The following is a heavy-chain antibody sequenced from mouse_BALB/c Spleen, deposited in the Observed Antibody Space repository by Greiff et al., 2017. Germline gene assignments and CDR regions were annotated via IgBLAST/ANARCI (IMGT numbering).Heavy chain of an antibody. J-gene: IGHJ1*01. CDR1: GFSLTSYG. CDR3: ARDPSYGNDPWYFDV. D-gene: IGHD2-9*01. CDR2: IWAGGST. Sequence: QVQLKESGPGLVAPSQSLSITCTVSGFSLTSYGVHWVRQPPGKGLEWLGVIWAGGSTNYNSALMSRLSISKDNSKSQVFLKMNSLQTDDTAMYYSARDPSYGNDPWYFDVWGAGTTVTVSS. V-gene: IGHV2-9*02.